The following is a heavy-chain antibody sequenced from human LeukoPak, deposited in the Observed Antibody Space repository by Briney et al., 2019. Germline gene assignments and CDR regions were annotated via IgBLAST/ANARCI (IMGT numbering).Heavy chain of an antibody. J-gene: IGHJ6*02. CDR1: GGTLSSYA. D-gene: IGHD2-15*01. Sequence: SVKVSCKASGGTLSSYAISWVRQAPGQGLEWMGRIIPILGIANYAQKFQGRVTITADKSTSTAYMEPSSLRSEDTAVYYCARHCSGGSCYWGGADYYYGMDVWGQGTTVTVSS. CDR3: ARHCSGGSCYWGGADYYYGMDV. CDR2: IIPILGIA. V-gene: IGHV1-69*04.